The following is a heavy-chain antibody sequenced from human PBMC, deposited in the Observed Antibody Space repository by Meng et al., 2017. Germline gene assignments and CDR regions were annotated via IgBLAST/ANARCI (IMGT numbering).Heavy chain of an antibody. J-gene: IGHJ6*02. CDR3: ARSEGATVTPGDYYYYGMDV. D-gene: IGHD4-17*01. CDR2: IWYDGSNK. V-gene: IGHV3-33*08. Sequence: GESLKISCAASGFTFSSYAMSWARQAPGKGLEWVAVIWYDGSNKYYADSVKGRFTISRDNSKNTLYLQMNSLRAEDTAVYYCARSEGATVTPGDYYYYGMDVWGQGTTVTVSS. CDR1: GFTFSSYA.